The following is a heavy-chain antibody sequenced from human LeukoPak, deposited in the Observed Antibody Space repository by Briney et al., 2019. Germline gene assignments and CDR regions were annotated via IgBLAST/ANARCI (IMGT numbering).Heavy chain of an antibody. J-gene: IGHJ6*02. D-gene: IGHD2-2*01. CDR2: INSGSTI. CDR3: DLHCSSSSCYLYGMDV. Sequence: PGGSLRLSCAASGFTFSDSYMNWIRQAPGKGLEWVSYINSGSTIYYADSVKGRFTISRDNAKNSLYLQMNSLRAEDTAVYYCDLHCSSSSCYLYGMDVWGQGTTVTVSS. V-gene: IGHV3-69-1*01. CDR1: GFTFSDSY.